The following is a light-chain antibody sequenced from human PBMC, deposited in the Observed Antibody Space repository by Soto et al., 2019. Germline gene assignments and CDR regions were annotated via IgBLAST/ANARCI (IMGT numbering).Light chain of an antibody. J-gene: IGLJ3*02. Sequence: QSVLTQPASVSGSPGQSITISCTGTSSDVGAYNYVSWYQQYPGKAPKLMIYDVSNRPSGVSNRFSGSKSDNTASLTISGLLAEDEADYYCSSYTTSSTWVFGGGTKVTVL. V-gene: IGLV2-14*01. CDR1: SSDVGAYNY. CDR2: DVS. CDR3: SSYTTSSTWV.